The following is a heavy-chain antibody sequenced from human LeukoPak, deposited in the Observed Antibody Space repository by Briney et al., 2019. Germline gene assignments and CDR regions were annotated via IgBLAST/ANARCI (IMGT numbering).Heavy chain of an antibody. V-gene: IGHV1-18*01. CDR1: GYTFTSYG. CDR2: ISAYNGNT. CDR3: ARDATFHYYDSSGYYTLGGAFDI. J-gene: IGHJ3*02. D-gene: IGHD3-22*01. Sequence: GASVKVSCKASGYTFTSYGISWVRQAPGQGLEWMGWISAYNGNTNYAQKLQGRVTMTTDTSTSTAYMELRSLRPDDTAVYYCARDATFHYYDSSGYYTLGGAFDIWGQGTMVTVSS.